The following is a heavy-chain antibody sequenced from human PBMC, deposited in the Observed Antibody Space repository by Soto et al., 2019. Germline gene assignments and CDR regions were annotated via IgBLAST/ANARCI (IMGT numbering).Heavy chain of an antibody. Sequence: SETLSLTCTVSGGSVSSGNYYWSWIRQPPGKGLEWIGYIYNSGSTNIYYSGSTNYNPSLKSRVTISVDTSKNQFSLKLSSVTAADTAVYYCARFVRQIAAQSSGVYYFDYWGQGTLVTVSS. CDR1: GGSVSSGNYY. CDR2: IYNSGSTNIYYSGST. J-gene: IGHJ4*02. V-gene: IGHV4-61*01. CDR3: ARFVRQIAAQSSGVYYFDY. D-gene: IGHD6-6*01.